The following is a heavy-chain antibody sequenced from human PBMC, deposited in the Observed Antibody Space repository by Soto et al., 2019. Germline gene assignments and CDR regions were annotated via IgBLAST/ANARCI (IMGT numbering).Heavy chain of an antibody. J-gene: IGHJ4*02. CDR1: GGSIINGDYY. CDR3: ARDKITGLFDY. D-gene: IGHD2-8*02. V-gene: IGHV4-30-4*01. CDR2: IYYSGST. Sequence: PSEALSLTCTVSGGSIINGDYYWRWIRQPPGKGLEWIGYIYYSGSTNYNPSLKSRVTISVDTSKNQFSLKLTSVTAADTAVYYCARDKITGLFDYWGQGTLVNVSS.